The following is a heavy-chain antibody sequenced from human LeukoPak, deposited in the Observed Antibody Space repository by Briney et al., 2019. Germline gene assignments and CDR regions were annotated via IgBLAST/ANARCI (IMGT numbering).Heavy chain of an antibody. CDR3: AREEGYCSSTSCSHFDY. CDR2: INPNSGGT. D-gene: IGHD2-2*01. J-gene: IGHJ4*02. Sequence: ASVKVSCKASGYTFTGYYMHWVRQAPGQGLEWMGWINPNSGGTNYAQKFQGRVTMTRDTSISTAYMELSRLRSDDTAVYYCAREEGYCSSTSCSHFDYWGQGTLVNVSS. V-gene: IGHV1-2*02. CDR1: GYTFTGYY.